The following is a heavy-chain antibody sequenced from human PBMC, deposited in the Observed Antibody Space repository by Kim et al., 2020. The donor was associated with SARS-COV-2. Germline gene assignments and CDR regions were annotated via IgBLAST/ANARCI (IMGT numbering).Heavy chain of an antibody. CDR1: GGSISGAGYY. V-gene: IGHV4-31*03. CDR2: MYYGGST. Sequence: SETLSLTCTVSGGSISGAGYYWSWIRQHPGKGLEWIGYMYYGGSTYYNPSLKSRVTISVDTSKNQFSLRLSSVTAADTAVYYCARADVSGSSIDYWGQGTMVTVSS. CDR3: ARADVSGSSIDY. D-gene: IGHD3-10*01. J-gene: IGHJ4*02.